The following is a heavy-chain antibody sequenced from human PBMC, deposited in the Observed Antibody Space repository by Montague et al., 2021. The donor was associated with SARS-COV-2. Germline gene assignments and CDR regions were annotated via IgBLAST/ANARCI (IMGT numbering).Heavy chain of an antibody. CDR1: GGSISSYY. CDR3: ARRGVVVIPAVVEYYYGMDV. D-gene: IGHD2-2*01. Sequence: TLSPTCTVSGGSISSYYWNWIRQSPGKGLERIGYINYSGSANYNPSLKSRVTISVDTSKNQLSLNLSSVTAADTAAYYCARRGVVVIPAVVEYYYGMDVWGQGTTVTVSS. V-gene: IGHV4-59*01. J-gene: IGHJ6*02. CDR2: INYSGSA.